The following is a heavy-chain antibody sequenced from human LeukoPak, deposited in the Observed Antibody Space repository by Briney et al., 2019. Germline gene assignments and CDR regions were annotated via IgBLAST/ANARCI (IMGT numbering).Heavy chain of an antibody. J-gene: IGHJ5*02. CDR3: ARALLRPWFDT. CDR2: IYYSGST. Sequence: SETLSLTCTVSGGSISSYYWSWLRQPPGKGLEWIGYIYYSGSTNYNPSLKSRVTLSEDTSKNLFSLKLGPVTAADTAGEYFARALLRPWFDTWGQGTLVTVSS. CDR1: GGSISSYY. D-gene: IGHD4-17*01. V-gene: IGHV4-59*01.